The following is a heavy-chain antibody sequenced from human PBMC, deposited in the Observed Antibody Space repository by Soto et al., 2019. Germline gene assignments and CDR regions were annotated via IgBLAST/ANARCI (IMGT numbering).Heavy chain of an antibody. Sequence: GGSLRLSCAVSGFTFSSYAMHWVRQAPGKGLEWVAVISYVGSNKYYADSVKGRFTISRDNSKNTLYLQMNSLRAADTAVYYCARPPAVTSYYYNGMDVWGQGTTVTVSS. J-gene: IGHJ6*02. CDR1: GFTFSSYA. CDR3: ARPPAVTSYYYNGMDV. D-gene: IGHD4-4*01. V-gene: IGHV3-30-3*01. CDR2: ISYVGSNK.